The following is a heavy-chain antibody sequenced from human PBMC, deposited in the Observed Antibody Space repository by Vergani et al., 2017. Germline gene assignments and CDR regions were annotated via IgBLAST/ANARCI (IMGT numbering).Heavy chain of an antibody. J-gene: IGHJ6*03. D-gene: IGHD2-2*02. V-gene: IGHV1-69*08. CDR2: IIPILGIA. Sequence: QVQLVQSGAEVKKPGSSVKVSCKASGGTFSSYTISWVRQAPGQGLEWMGRIIPILGIANYAQKFQGRVTITADKSTSTAYMELSSLRSEDTAVYYCARDGARYCSSTSCYSAYYYYYMDVWGKGP. CDR1: GGTFSSYT. CDR3: ARDGARYCSSTSCYSAYYYYYMDV.